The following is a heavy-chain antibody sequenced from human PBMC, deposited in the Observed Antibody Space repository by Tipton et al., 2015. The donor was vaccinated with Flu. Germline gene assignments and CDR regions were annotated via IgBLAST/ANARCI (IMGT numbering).Heavy chain of an antibody. J-gene: IGHJ4*02. CDR3: ARAQPTVTTGSCRY. CDR2: ISGYNGNT. V-gene: IGHV1-18*04. CDR1: GYTFPSHG. Sequence: QLVQSGAEVKKTGASVRVSCKASGYTFPSHGISWLRQAPGHGLEWMGWISGYNGNTNYAHEFQGRVTMTTDTSTSTAYMELRSLRPDDTAVYYCARAQPTVTTGSCRYWGQGTLVTVSS. D-gene: IGHD4-17*01.